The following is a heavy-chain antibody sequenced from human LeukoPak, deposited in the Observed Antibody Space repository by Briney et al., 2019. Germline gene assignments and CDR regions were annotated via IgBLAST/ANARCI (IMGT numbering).Heavy chain of an antibody. CDR3: TTGIGNYYYY. Sequence: GGSLTLPCAAWGSTFSRYWMHWVRQAPGNGRVWVSRVKREGSYTIYADSVKGRFTISRDTAKNTLYLQMDSMRAEDTAVYYCTTGIGNYYYYWGQGTLVTVAS. J-gene: IGHJ4*02. D-gene: IGHD3-10*01. CDR1: GSTFSRYW. CDR2: VKREGSYT. V-gene: IGHV3-74*01.